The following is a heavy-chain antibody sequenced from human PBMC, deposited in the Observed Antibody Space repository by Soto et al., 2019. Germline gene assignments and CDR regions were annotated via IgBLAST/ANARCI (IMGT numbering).Heavy chain of an antibody. Sequence: SETLSLTCAVYGGSFSGYYWSWIRQPPGKGLEWIGEINHSGSTNYNPSLKSRVTISVDTSKNQFSLKLSSVTAADTAVYYCARGLDIVVVVAAPPKAKGALTHWGQGTLVTVAS. V-gene: IGHV4-34*01. CDR3: ARGLDIVVVVAAPPKAKGALTH. D-gene: IGHD2-15*01. J-gene: IGHJ4*02. CDR1: GGSFSGYY. CDR2: INHSGST.